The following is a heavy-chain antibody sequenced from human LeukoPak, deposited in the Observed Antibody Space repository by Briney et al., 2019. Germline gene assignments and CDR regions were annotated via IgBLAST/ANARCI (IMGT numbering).Heavy chain of an antibody. CDR3: AREGTGDQEDTFNI. Sequence: ASVTVTFKASGYTFTCCYIHWVRLPPGPGPEWMGWINPNSGGTYYAQNVQDRVIMTRDTSISTAYMELNSLSSDDTAIYYCAREGTGDQEDTFNIWGQGTIVTVSS. V-gene: IGHV1-2*02. CDR1: GYTFTCCY. J-gene: IGHJ3*02. D-gene: IGHD7-27*01. CDR2: INPNSGGT.